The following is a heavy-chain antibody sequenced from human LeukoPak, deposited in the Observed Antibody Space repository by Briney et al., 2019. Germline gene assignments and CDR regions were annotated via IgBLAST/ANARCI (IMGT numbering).Heavy chain of an antibody. V-gene: IGHV1-8*01. CDR1: GYTFTSYD. CDR3: ARDYSSGWYNWFDP. CDR2: MKPNSGNT. Sequence: ASVKVSCKASGYTFTSYDINWVRQATGQGLEWMGWMKPNSGNTGYAQKFKGRVTMTRNTSISTAYMELSSLRSEDTAVYYCARDYSSGWYNWFDPWGQGTLVTVSS. J-gene: IGHJ5*02. D-gene: IGHD6-19*01.